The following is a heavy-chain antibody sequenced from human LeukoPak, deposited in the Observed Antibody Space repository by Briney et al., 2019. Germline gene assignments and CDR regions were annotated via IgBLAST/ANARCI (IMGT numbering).Heavy chain of an antibody. Sequence: PGGSLRLSCAASGFAVSSNYMSWVRQAPGKGLEWVSVIYSGDNTYYSDSVKGRFTISRDNSKNTLYLQMSSLRAEDTAVYYCARDHGRGYCSSTSCYPGVDYWGQGTLVTVSS. V-gene: IGHV3-53*01. J-gene: IGHJ4*02. CDR1: GFAVSSNY. CDR2: IYSGDNT. D-gene: IGHD2-2*01. CDR3: ARDHGRGYCSSTSCYPGVDY.